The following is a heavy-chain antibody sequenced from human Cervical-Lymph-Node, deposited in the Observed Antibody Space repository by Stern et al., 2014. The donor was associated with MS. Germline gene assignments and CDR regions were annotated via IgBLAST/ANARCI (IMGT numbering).Heavy chain of an antibody. D-gene: IGHD1-26*01. Sequence: QVQLVQSGAEVKEPGASVKVSCKASGYTFSNYYMHWVLQAPGHGLEWMGIINSNGGTTTYAQKFQGRVTITRDTSTGTLYMELTSLTTEDAAVYYCARGGLLLGATWGLLDYWGQGTLVTVSS. CDR2: INSNGGTT. J-gene: IGHJ4*02. CDR3: ARGGLLLGATWGLLDY. V-gene: IGHV1-46*01. CDR1: GYTFSNYY.